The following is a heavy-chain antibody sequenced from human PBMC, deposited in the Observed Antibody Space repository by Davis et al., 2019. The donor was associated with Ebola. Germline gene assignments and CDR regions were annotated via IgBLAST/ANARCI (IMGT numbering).Heavy chain of an antibody. CDR3: ARAQFPTTSDH. CDR2: INPHNGNT. D-gene: IGHD1-1*01. CDR1: GYTFTSYY. J-gene: IGHJ4*02. V-gene: IGHV1-18*04. Sequence: ASVKVSCKASGYTFTSYYMHWVRQAPGQGLEWMGWINPHNGNTNYAQNVQGRVIMTSDTATTTAYLEVGSLRSGDTAVYYCARAQFPTTSDHWGQGTLVTVSS.